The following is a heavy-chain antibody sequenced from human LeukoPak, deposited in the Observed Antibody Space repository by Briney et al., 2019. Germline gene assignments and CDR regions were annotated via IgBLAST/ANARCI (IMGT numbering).Heavy chain of an antibody. V-gene: IGHV1-46*01. CDR1: GYTFTSYY. CDR2: INPSGGST. Sequence: EASVKVSCKASGYTFTSYYMHWVRQAPGQGLEWMGIINPSGGSTSYAQKFQGRVTMTRDMSTSTVYMELSSLRSEDTAVYYCARETADYSSSWYPLGYWGQGTLVTVPS. CDR3: ARETADYSSSWYPLGY. D-gene: IGHD6-13*01. J-gene: IGHJ4*02.